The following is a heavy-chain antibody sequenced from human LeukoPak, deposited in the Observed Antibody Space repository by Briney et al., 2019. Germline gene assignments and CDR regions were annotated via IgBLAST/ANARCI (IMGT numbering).Heavy chain of an antibody. J-gene: IGHJ3*02. D-gene: IGHD5-18*01. CDR1: GFTFSGYW. V-gene: IGHV3-7*02. Sequence: PGGSLRLSCAASGFTFSGYWMTWVRQAPGIGLEWVANIKQDGSEIYYVDSVKGRFTISRDNAKHSLYLQMNSLRVEDTAVYYCATASTKRDTDAFDIWGQGTMVTVSS. CDR2: IKQDGSEI. CDR3: ATASTKRDTDAFDI.